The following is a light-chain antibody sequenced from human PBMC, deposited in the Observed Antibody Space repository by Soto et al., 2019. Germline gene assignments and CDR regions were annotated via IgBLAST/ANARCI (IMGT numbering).Light chain of an antibody. CDR2: EGS. V-gene: IGLV2-23*03. CDR1: SSAVVNFNF. J-gene: IGLJ2*01. Sequence: QSALTQPSSVSGSPGQSITISCTGTSSAVVNFNFVSWYQQHPGKAPKLIIYEGSYRPSGVSSRFSGSKSGNTASLTISGLQAEDEADYYCCSYAGGNIFVLFDGGTKLTVL. CDR3: CSYAGGNIFVL.